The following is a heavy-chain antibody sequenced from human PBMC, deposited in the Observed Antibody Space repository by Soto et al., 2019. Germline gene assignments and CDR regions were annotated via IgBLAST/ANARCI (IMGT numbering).Heavy chain of an antibody. J-gene: IGHJ5*02. CDR2: ISAYNGNT. CDR1: GYTFTSYG. V-gene: IGHV1-18*01. Sequence: ASVKVSCKASGYTFTSYGISWVRQAPGQGLEWMGWISAYNGNTNYAQKLQGRVTMTTDTSTSTAYMELRSLRSDDTAVYYCASTTWRSECGYDSSGCWFDPWGQGTLVTVSS. D-gene: IGHD5-12*01. CDR3: ASTTWRSECGYDSSGCWFDP.